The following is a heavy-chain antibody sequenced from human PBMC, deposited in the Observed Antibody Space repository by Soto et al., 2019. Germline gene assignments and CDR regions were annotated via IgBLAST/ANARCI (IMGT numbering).Heavy chain of an antibody. J-gene: IGHJ3*02. D-gene: IGHD3-22*01. V-gene: IGHV4-30-4*01. CDR1: GGSISSGDYY. Sequence: SETLSLTCTVSGGSISSGDYYWSWIRQPPGKGLEWIGYIYYSGSTYYNPSLKSRVTISVDTSKNQFSLKLSSVTAADTAVYYCARAGGSGYYYPDAFDIWGQGTMVTVSS. CDR2: IYYSGST. CDR3: ARAGGSGYYYPDAFDI.